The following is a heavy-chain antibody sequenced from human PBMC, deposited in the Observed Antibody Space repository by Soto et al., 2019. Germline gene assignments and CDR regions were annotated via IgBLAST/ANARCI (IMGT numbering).Heavy chain of an antibody. CDR1: GGSVSSCSYY. CDR3: ARAGGGSRYFYY. Sequence: SETLSLTCTVSGGSVSSCSYYWSWIRQPPGKGLEWIGYIYYSGSTNYNPSLKSRVTISVDTSKNQFSLKLSSVTAADTAVYYCARAGGGSRYFYYWGQGTLVTVS. V-gene: IGHV4-61*01. CDR2: IYYSGST. J-gene: IGHJ4*02. D-gene: IGHD1-26*01.